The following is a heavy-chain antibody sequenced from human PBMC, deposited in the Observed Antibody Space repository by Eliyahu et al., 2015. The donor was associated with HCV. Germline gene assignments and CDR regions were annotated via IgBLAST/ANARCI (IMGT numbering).Heavy chain of an antibody. D-gene: IGHD5-18*01. CDR2: ISSSSSYI. V-gene: IGHV3-21*01. CDR1: GFTFSXYS. Sequence: EVQLVESGGGLVKPGGSLRLSCAASGFTFSXYSMNWVRQAPGKGLEWVSSISSSSSYIYYADSVKGRFTISRDNAKNSLYLQMNSLRAEDTAVYYCARSRGYSYGPQYYFDYWGQGTLVTVSS. J-gene: IGHJ4*02. CDR3: ARSRGYSYGPQYYFDY.